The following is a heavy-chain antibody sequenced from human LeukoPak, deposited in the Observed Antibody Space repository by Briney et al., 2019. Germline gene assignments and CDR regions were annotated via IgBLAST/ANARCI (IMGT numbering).Heavy chain of an antibody. CDR2: IWYDGSNK. Sequence: PGRSLRLSCAASGFTFSSYGMHWVRQAPGKGLEWVAVIWYDGSNKYYADSVKGRFTISRDNSKNTLYLQMNSLRAEDTAVYYCARDGKVGPFSSPFDYWGQGTLVTVSS. CDR3: ARDGKVGPFSSPFDY. J-gene: IGHJ4*02. V-gene: IGHV3-33*01. CDR1: GFTFSSYG. D-gene: IGHD6-13*01.